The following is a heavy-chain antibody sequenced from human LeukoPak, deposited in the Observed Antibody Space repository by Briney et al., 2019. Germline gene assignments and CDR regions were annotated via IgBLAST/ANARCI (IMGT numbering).Heavy chain of an antibody. CDR1: GYTFTSYD. V-gene: IGHV1-8*03. CDR2: MNPNSGNT. J-gene: IGHJ6*03. Sequence: ASVKVSCKASGYTFTSYDINWMRQATGQGLEWMGWMNPNSGNTGYAQKFQGRVTITWNTSISTAFMDLSGLRSEDTAVYYCARGPSGSWSSRVRYMDVWGKGTTVTVSS. D-gene: IGHD6-13*01. CDR3: ARGPSGSWSSRVRYMDV.